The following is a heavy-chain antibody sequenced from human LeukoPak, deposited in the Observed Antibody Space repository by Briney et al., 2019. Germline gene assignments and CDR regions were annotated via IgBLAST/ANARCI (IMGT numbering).Heavy chain of an antibody. CDR3: ASLRDGYNSFDY. CDR2: INPSGGST. Sequence: GASVKVSCKASGYTFTDYYMHWVRQAPGQGLEWMGIINPSGGSTSYAQKFQGRVTMTRDTSTSTVYMELSSLRSEDTAVYYCASLRDGYNSFDYWGQGTLVTVSS. J-gene: IGHJ4*02. D-gene: IGHD5-24*01. V-gene: IGHV1-46*03. CDR1: GYTFTDYY.